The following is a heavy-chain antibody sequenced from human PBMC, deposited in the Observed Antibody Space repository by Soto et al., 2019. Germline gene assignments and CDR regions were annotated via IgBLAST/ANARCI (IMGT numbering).Heavy chain of an antibody. J-gene: IGHJ4*02. D-gene: IGHD3-16*01. CDR1: GYTFNSYY. CDR2: INPNSDVT. Sequence: QVQLVQSGAEVKKPGASVKVSCKASGYTFNSYYIHWVRQAPGQGLEWMGWINPNSDVTSYAQSFKDRVTMSNDMPITTAYRELTRLRSDDTAVYYCVRVGFNSHYDFDYWGQGTLITVSS. V-gene: IGHV1-2*02. CDR3: VRVGFNSHYDFDY.